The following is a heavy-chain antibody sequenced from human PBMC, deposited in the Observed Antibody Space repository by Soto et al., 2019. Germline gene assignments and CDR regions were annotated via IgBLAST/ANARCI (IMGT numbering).Heavy chain of an antibody. J-gene: IGHJ4*02. V-gene: IGHV1-18*01. CDR2: ISPNNGIT. Sequence: ASVKVSCKASGGTFSSYTISWVRQAPGQGLEWMGRISPNNGITNYAQKLQGRVTMTTDTSTSTAYMELRSLRSDDTAVYYCARAPVQLVVVVAAEDYWGQGTLVTVSS. CDR3: ARAPVQLVVVVAAEDY. D-gene: IGHD2-15*01. CDR1: GGTFSSYT.